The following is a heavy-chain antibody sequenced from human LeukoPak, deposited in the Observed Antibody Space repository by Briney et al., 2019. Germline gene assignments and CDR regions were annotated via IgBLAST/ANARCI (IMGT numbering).Heavy chain of an antibody. D-gene: IGHD6-13*01. CDR2: IWYDGSNK. CDR1: GFTFSSYG. CDR3: AKDGIAAAGKFDY. J-gene: IGHJ4*02. Sequence: PGRSLRLSCAASGFTFSSYGMHWVRQAPGKGLEWVAVIWYDGSNKYYADSVKGRFTISRDNSKNTLYLQMNSLRAEDTAVYYCAKDGIAAAGKFDYWGQGTLVTVSS. V-gene: IGHV3-33*06.